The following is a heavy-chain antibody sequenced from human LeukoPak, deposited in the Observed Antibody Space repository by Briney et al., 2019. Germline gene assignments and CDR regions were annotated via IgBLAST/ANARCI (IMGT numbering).Heavy chain of an antibody. CDR1: GYTFTGYY. CDR3: ASCIAVADNWFDP. CDR2: INPNSGGT. J-gene: IGHJ5*02. D-gene: IGHD6-19*01. Sequence: ASVKVSCKASGYTFTGYYMHWVRQAPGQGLEWMGWINPNSGGTNYAQKFQGRVTMTRDTSISTAYMELSRLRSDDTAVYYCASCIAVADNWFDPWGQGTLVTVSS. V-gene: IGHV1-2*02.